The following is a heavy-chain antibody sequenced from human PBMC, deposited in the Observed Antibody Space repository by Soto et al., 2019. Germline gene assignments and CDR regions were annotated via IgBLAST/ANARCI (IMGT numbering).Heavy chain of an antibody. Sequence: SETLSLTCTVSGGSISSGDYYWSWIRQPPGKGLEWIGYIYYSGSTYYNPSLKSRVTISVDTSKNQFSLKLSSVTAADTAVYYCARGFENVVVPAARENSSDPWGQATLVTVSS. CDR2: IYYSGST. D-gene: IGHD2-2*01. CDR1: GGSISSGDYY. CDR3: ARGFENVVVPAARENSSDP. V-gene: IGHV4-30-4*01. J-gene: IGHJ5*02.